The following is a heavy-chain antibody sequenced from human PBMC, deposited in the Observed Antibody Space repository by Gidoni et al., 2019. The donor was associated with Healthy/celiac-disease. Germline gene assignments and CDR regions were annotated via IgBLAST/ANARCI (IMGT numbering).Heavy chain of an antibody. J-gene: IGHJ3*02. CDR3: AHLSYMIRAFDI. CDR1: GFSLSTSGVG. CDR2: IYWNDDK. Sequence: QITLKESGPTLVKPTQTLTLTCTFSGFSLSTSGVGVGWIRQPPGKALEWLALIYWNDDKRYSPSLKSRLTITKDTSKNQVVLTMTNMDPVDTATYYCAHLSYMIRAFDIWGQGTMVTVSS. V-gene: IGHV2-5*01. D-gene: IGHD3-22*01.